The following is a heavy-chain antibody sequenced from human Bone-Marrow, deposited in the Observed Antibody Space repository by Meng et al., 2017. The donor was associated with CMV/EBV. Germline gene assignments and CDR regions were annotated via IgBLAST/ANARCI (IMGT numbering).Heavy chain of an antibody. J-gene: IGHJ1*01. CDR1: GFTFSDYY. D-gene: IGHD2-2*01. V-gene: IGHV3-11*01. CDR3: ARDLRYCSSTSCPTEYFQH. CDR2: ISSSGSTI. Sequence: GGSLRLSCAASGFTFSDYYMSWIRQAPGKGLEWVSYISSSGSTIYYADSVKGRFTISRDNAKNSLYLQMNSLRAEDTAVYYCARDLRYCSSTSCPTEYFQHWGQGTLVTVSS.